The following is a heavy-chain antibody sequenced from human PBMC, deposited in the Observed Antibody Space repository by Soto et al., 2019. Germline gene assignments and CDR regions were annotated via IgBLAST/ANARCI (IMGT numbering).Heavy chain of an antibody. Sequence: GGSLRLSCAASGFTFSSYGMHWVRQAPGKGLEWVAVIWYDGSNKYYADSVKGRFTISRDNSKNTLYLQMNSLRAEDTAVYYCAGDSGEEAAAGDYWGQGTLVTVSS. CDR2: IWYDGSNK. V-gene: IGHV3-33*01. J-gene: IGHJ4*02. CDR3: AGDSGEEAAAGDY. CDR1: GFTFSSYG. D-gene: IGHD6-13*01.